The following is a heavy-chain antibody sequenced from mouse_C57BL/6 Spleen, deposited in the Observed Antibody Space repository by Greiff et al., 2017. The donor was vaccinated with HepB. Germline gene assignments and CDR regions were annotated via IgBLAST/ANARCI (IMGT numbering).Heavy chain of an antibody. V-gene: IGHV5-17*01. J-gene: IGHJ2*01. CDR1: GFTFSDYG. CDR3: ARMFWERGGY. D-gene: IGHD4-1*01. CDR2: ISSGSSTF. Sequence: EVQLQQSGGGLVKPGGSLKLSCAASGFTFSDYGMNWVRQAPEKGLEWVAYISSGSSTFTYADTVKGRFTISRDNAKNTRFLQMTSLWSEATAMYYCARMFWERGGYWGQGTTLTVSS.